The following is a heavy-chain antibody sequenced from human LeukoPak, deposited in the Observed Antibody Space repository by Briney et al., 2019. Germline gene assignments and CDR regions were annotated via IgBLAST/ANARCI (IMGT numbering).Heavy chain of an antibody. CDR1: GYTFTSNY. Sequence: SVKVSCKAFGYTFTSNYMHWVRQAPGQGLEWMGGIIPIFGTANYAQKFQGRVTITADKSTSTAYKELSSLRSEDTAVYYCARTRGPLLWFGELDLIRNYYFDYWGQGTLVTVSS. D-gene: IGHD3-10*01. CDR3: ARTRGPLLWFGELDLIRNYYFDY. CDR2: IIPIFGTA. J-gene: IGHJ4*02. V-gene: IGHV1-69*06.